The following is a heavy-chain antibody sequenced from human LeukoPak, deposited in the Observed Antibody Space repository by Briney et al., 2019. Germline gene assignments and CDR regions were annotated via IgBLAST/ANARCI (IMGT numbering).Heavy chain of an antibody. J-gene: IGHJ4*02. CDR1: GYTFTSYD. D-gene: IGHD6-13*01. Sequence: ASVKVSCMASGYTFTSYDINWVRQATGQGLEWMGWMNPNSGNTGYPQKFQGRVTMTRNTSISTAYMELSSLRSEDTAVYYCARTDPSAAAGEGSDYWGQGTLVTVSS. V-gene: IGHV1-8*01. CDR3: ARTDPSAAAGEGSDY. CDR2: MNPNSGNT.